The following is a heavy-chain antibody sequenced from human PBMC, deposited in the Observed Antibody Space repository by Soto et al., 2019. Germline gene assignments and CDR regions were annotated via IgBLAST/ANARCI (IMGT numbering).Heavy chain of an antibody. CDR2: IYPGGVNI. V-gene: IGHV1-46*03. CDR1: GYSFTSHY. Sequence: QVQLVQSGAEVKKPGASVKVSCKAIGYSFTSHYMHWVRQAPGQGLEWMGTIYPGGVNIGYAQKFKGRVTITNDTTTSRDYMELNSLSSEDTALYYCARDQSWHDLVRWFDAWGQGTLVTVSS. D-gene: IGHD3-10*01. CDR3: ARDQSWHDLVRWFDA. J-gene: IGHJ5*02.